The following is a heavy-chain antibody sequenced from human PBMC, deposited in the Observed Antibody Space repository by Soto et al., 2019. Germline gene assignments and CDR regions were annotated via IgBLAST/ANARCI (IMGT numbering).Heavy chain of an antibody. CDR2: INPYDGTR. Sequence: QVQLMQSGAEVMKPGASVKVSCKASGYTFNTYYIHWVRQAPGQGLEWVGIINPYDGTRTYAQNFQGRVTLTRDTSTTTVYMELGSLRSEDTAVYYCAGAAAGAAVRYYFDHWGQGTLVTVSS. CDR1: GYTFNTYY. CDR3: AGAAAGAAVRYYFDH. D-gene: IGHD6-13*01. V-gene: IGHV1-46*02. J-gene: IGHJ4*02.